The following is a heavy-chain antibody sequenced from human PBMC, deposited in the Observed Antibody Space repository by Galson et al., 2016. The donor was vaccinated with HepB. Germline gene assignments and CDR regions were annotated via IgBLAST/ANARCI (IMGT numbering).Heavy chain of an antibody. CDR3: ARDGNDFWSGQDS. V-gene: IGHV3-7*01. CDR1: GFTFEDYG. CDR2: IKQDGSEI. J-gene: IGHJ4*02. Sequence: SLRLSCAASGFTFEDYGMSWVRQAPGKGPEWVANIKQDGSEIYYVASVKGRFTISRDNAKNSLDLQMNSLRVEDTAVYYCARDGNDFWSGQDSWGQGTLVAVSS. D-gene: IGHD3-3*01.